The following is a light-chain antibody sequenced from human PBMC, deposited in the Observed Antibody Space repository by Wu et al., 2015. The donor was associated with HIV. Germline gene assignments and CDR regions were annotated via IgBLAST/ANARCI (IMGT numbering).Light chain of an antibody. Sequence: EIVLTQSPATLSLSPGERATLSCRASQSIARDLAWYQQKPGQSPRLLIYGASDRATGIPDRFSGSGSGTDFTLTISSLEPEDFAVYYCQHRSNWPTFGRGTKVEVQ. CDR3: QHRSNWPT. V-gene: IGKV3-11*01. CDR2: GAS. J-gene: IGKJ1*01. CDR1: QSIARD.